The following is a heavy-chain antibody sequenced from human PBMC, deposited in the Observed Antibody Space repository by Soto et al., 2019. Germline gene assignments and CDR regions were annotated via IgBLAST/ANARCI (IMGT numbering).Heavy chain of an antibody. V-gene: IGHV1-3*01. D-gene: IGHD3-22*01. CDR3: AILCFESSGYDFNDYHDTSGYCT. CDR1: GYTFTSYA. Sequence: GASVKVSCKASGYTFTSYARHWVRQAPGQRLEWMGWINAGNGNTKYSQKFQGRVTITRDTSASTAYMELSSLRSEDTAVYYCAILCFESSGYDFNDYHDTSGYCTWGQGTLVTVSS. J-gene: IGHJ5*02. CDR2: INAGNGNT.